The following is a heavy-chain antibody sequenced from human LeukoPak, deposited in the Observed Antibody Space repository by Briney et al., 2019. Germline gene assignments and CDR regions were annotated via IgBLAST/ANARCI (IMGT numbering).Heavy chain of an antibody. D-gene: IGHD4-17*01. CDR3: ARRDVTTHRFDY. Sequence: SETLSLTCTVSGDSISSGASYWSWIRRSPGEGLEWIGYIYHSGTSYYNPSLRSRVSISVDTSKNQFSLNVRSVTDADTAVYYCARRDVTTHRFDYWGQGALVTVSS. CDR2: IYHSGTS. CDR1: GDSISSGASY. V-gene: IGHV4-30-4*01. J-gene: IGHJ4*02.